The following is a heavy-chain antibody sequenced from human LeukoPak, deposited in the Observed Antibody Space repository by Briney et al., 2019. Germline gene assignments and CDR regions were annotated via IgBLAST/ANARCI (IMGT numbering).Heavy chain of an antibody. Sequence: SETLSLTCTVSGGSTSGYSWSWIRQPPGKGLEWIEYIYHSGSTNYNPSFKSRVTISIDTSKNQFSLKLSSVTAADTAVYYCARIWGHLGRFDYWGQGALVTVSS. V-gene: IGHV4-59*01. J-gene: IGHJ4*02. CDR1: GGSTSGYS. D-gene: IGHD3-10*01. CDR3: ARIWGHLGRFDY. CDR2: IYHSGST.